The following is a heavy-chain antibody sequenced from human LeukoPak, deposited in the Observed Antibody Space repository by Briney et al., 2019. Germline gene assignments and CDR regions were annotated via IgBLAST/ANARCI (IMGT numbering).Heavy chain of an antibody. J-gene: IGHJ4*02. CDR2: INHSGST. CDR3: ARGHLGHSFDY. Sequence: SETLSLTCAVYGGSFSGYYWSWIRQPPGKGLEWIGEINHSGSTNYNPSLKSRVTISVDTSKNQSSLKLSSVTAADTAVYYCARGHLGHSFDYWGQGTLVTVSS. CDR1: GGSFSGYY. D-gene: IGHD3-3*02. V-gene: IGHV4-34*01.